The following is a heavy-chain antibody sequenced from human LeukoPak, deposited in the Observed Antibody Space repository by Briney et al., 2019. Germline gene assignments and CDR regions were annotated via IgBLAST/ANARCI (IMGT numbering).Heavy chain of an antibody. D-gene: IGHD5-24*01. CDR2: IYTSGRV. V-gene: IGHV4-61*02. Sequence: PSETLSLTCTVSGDSISSGNYYWSWIRQPAGKGLEWIGRIYTSGRVNYNRSLKSRVTISLDTSKNQFSLKLTSMTAADTAVYYCAALVATIYVPFPFDYWGQGSLVIVSS. CDR1: GDSISSGNYY. J-gene: IGHJ4*02. CDR3: AALVATIYVPFPFDY.